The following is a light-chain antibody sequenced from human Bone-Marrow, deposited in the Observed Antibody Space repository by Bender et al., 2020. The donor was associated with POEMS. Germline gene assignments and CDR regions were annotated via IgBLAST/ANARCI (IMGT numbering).Light chain of an antibody. CDR3: QSYDNSLGGWV. J-gene: IGLJ3*02. Sequence: QSALTQPRSVSGSPGQSVTISCTGTSRDVGNYNYVSWYQQYPGKAPKVMIHDVTKRPSGVPDRFSGSKSGNTASLAITGLQAEDEGDYYCQSYDNSLGGWVFGGGTKLTVL. V-gene: IGLV2-11*01. CDR1: SRDVGNYNY. CDR2: DVT.